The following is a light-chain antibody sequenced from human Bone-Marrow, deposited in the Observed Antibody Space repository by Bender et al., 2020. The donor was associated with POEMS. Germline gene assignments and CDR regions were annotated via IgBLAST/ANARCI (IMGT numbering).Light chain of an antibody. CDR1: SSDVGRYNL. CDR2: DVT. J-gene: IGLJ2*01. V-gene: IGLV2-11*01. CDR3: SSSASADTVL. Sequence: QSALTQPRSVSGSPGQSVTITCTGSSSDVGRYNLVSWYQHKPGEVPRLIIHDVTNRPSGVSNRFSGSKSANAAFLTISGLQAEDEADYYCSSSASADTVLFGGGTKLTVL.